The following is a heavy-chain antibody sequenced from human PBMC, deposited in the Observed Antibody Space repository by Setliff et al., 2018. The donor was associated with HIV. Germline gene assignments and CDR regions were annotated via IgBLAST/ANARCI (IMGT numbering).Heavy chain of an antibody. Sequence: ASVKVSCKASGYTFTNYDINWVRQSPGQGLEWLGWMNPNSGRAGSAQMFQGRLTMTRDTSTSTAYMELSSLTSDDTAVYYCAKDRVGNCINGVCYTPDYWGQGTLVTVSS. CDR3: AKDRVGNCINGVCYTPDY. D-gene: IGHD2-8*01. CDR1: GYTFTNYD. V-gene: IGHV1-8*02. CDR2: MNPNSGRA. J-gene: IGHJ4*02.